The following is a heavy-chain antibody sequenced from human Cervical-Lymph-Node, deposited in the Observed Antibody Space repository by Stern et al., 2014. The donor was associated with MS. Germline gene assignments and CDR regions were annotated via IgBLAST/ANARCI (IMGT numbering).Heavy chain of an antibody. CDR2: ISDDGSVK. D-gene: IGHD3-9*01. CDR1: GFIFTNYG. V-gene: IGHV3-30*18. J-gene: IGHJ4*02. Sequence: VQLLESGGGVVQPGRSLRLSCEASGFIFTNYGMHSVRQAPGKGLDWVAVISDDGSVKYYSASAKGRFDISRDNSKQTVHLQMNSLTPEDTGLYYCAKAKRGYFGHIDFWGQGTLVSVSS. CDR3: AKAKRGYFGHIDF.